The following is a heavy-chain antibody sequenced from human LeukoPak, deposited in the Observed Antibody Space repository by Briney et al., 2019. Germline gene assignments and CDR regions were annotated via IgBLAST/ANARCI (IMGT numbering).Heavy chain of an antibody. CDR1: GFTFSSYA. CDR2: ISYDGSNK. D-gene: IGHD6-13*01. V-gene: IGHV3-30*04. Sequence: GGSLRLSCAASGFTFSSYAMHWVRQAPGKGLEWVAVISYDGSNKYYADSVKGRFTISRDNSKNTLYLQMNSLRAEDTAVYYCARGSSSWSNWFDSWGQGTLVTVSS. J-gene: IGHJ5*01. CDR3: ARGSSSWSNWFDS.